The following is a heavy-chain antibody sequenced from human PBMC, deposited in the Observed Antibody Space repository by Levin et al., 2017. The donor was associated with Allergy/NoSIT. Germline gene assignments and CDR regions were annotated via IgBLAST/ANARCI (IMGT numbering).Heavy chain of an antibody. CDR1: GDSISSYF. V-gene: IGHV4-59*01. D-gene: IGHD6-13*01. CDR2: ISYSGNS. CDR3: ARDRVTAADGTYYFYGMDV. Sequence: SETLSLTCTVSGDSISSYFWSWIRQPPGKGLEWIGYISYSGNSKYNPSLKSRVTISVDTPKNQFSLKLRSVTAADTAMYYCARDRVTAADGTYYFYGMDVWGQGTTVTVSS. J-gene: IGHJ6*02.